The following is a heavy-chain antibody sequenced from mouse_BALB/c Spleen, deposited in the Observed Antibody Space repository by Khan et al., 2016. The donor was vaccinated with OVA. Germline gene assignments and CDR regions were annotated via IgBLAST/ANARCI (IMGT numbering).Heavy chain of an antibody. CDR2: ISSGGDYT. D-gene: IGHD4-1*01. V-gene: IGHV5-6*01. CDR3: ADHLTGLFAY. J-gene: IGHJ3*01. CDR1: GFTFSSYS. Sequence: EVELVESGGDLVKPGGSLKLSCAASGFTFSSYSMSWVRQTPDKRLEWVASISSGGDYTYYPDRVKGRFTISRDNAKNTLYLQMSDLKSEDTAMYYCADHLTGLFAYWGQGTRVTVSA.